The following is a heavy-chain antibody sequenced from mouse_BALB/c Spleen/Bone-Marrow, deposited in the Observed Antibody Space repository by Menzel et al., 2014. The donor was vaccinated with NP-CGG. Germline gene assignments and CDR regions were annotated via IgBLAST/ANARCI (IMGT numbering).Heavy chain of an antibody. V-gene: IGHV1S127*01. CDR3: TRGDYDWYFDV. CDR2: IDPSDSYT. J-gene: IGHJ1*01. CDR1: GYTFTSYW. D-gene: IGHD2-4*01. Sequence: VHIVESGAEMGKPGASVKMSCQANGYTFTSYWMHWVKQRPGQGLEWIGVIDPSDSYTSYNQKFKGKATLTVDTSSSTAYMQLSSLTSEDSAVYYCTRGDYDWYFDVWGAGPPVNVAS.